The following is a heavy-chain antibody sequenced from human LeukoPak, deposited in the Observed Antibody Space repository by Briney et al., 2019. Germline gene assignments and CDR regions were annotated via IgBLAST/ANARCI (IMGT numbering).Heavy chain of an antibody. V-gene: IGHV3-48*03. D-gene: IGHD1-26*01. J-gene: IGHJ4*02. Sequence: GGSLRLSCAASGFNLSSHEMNWVRQAPGQGLEWISYISSTATTRYYADSVKGRFTVSKDNARNELFLQMNSLRAEDTAVYYCARTYPGSYSFGYWGQGTLVTVSS. CDR2: ISSTATTR. CDR1: GFNLSSHE. CDR3: ARTYPGSYSFGY.